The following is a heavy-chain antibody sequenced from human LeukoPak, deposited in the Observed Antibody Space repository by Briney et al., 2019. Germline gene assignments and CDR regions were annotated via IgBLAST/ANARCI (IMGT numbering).Heavy chain of an antibody. J-gene: IGHJ3*02. V-gene: IGHV3-11*04. CDR1: GFTFSDYS. Sequence: GGSLRLSCAASGFTFSDYSMHWVRQAPGKGLEWVSYISSSGTTIYYADSVKGRFTISRDNAKNSLYLQMNSLRAEDTAVYYCARERHDAFDIWGQGTMVTVSS. CDR2: ISSSGTTI. CDR3: ARERHDAFDI.